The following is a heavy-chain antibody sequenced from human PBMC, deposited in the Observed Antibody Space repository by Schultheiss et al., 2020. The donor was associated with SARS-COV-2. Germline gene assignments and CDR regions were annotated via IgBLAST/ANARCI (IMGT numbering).Heavy chain of an antibody. Sequence: SETLSLTCTVSGGSISSYYWSWIRQPPGKGLEWIGEINHSGSTYYNPSLKSRVTISVDTSKNQFSLKLSSVTAADTAVYYCASSTGGYYYYYMDVWGKGTTVTVSS. CDR2: INHSGST. D-gene: IGHD2-2*01. CDR3: ASSTGGYYYYYMDV. CDR1: GGSISSYY. J-gene: IGHJ6*03. V-gene: IGHV4-34*01.